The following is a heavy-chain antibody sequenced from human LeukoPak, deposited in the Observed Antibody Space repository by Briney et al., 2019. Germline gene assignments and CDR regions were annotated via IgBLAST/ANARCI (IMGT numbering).Heavy chain of an antibody. D-gene: IGHD3-9*01. CDR1: GYTFTGYY. Sequence: GASVKVSCKTSGYTFTGYYMHWVRQAPGQGLEWMGWIIPNRGDTKYAQKFQGRVTMTRDTSISTAYMELSRLRSDDTAVYYCARDRGGRYLDFLSGYMDVWGKGTTVTISS. CDR3: ARDRGGRYLDFLSGYMDV. J-gene: IGHJ6*03. V-gene: IGHV1-2*02. CDR2: IIPNRGDT.